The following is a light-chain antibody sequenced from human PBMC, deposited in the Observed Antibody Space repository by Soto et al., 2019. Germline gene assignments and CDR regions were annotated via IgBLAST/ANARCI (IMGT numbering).Light chain of an antibody. V-gene: IGKV3-15*01. CDR2: GAS. CDR1: QTLYNN. CDR3: QQYSDWPLT. Sequence: EIVMTQSPATLSVSPGERATLSCRASQTLYNNLAWYQQKLSQAPRLLIYGASARATDIPARFSGSGSGTEFTLTISGLQSEDFAIYYCQQYSDWPLTFGGGTKVEIK. J-gene: IGKJ4*01.